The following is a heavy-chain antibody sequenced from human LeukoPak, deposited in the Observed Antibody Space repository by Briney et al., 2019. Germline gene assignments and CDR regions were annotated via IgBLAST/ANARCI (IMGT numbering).Heavy chain of an antibody. D-gene: IGHD5-12*01. Sequence: PGGSLRLSCAASGFTFSSYEMNWIRQAPGKGLEWISYISNSGSTKYYADSVKGRFTTSRDNAKNSLYLQMNSLRAEDTAFYYCAINGGGDSGYGNFDYWGQGTLVTVSS. J-gene: IGHJ4*02. CDR3: AINGGGDSGYGNFDY. CDR2: ISNSGSTK. CDR1: GFTFSSYE. V-gene: IGHV3-48*03.